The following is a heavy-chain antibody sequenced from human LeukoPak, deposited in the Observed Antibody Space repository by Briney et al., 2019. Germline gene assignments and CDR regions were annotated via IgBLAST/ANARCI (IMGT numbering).Heavy chain of an antibody. D-gene: IGHD3-22*01. CDR1: GGSISSSSYY. Sequence: SETLSLTCTVSGGSISSSSYYWGWIRQPPGKGLEWIGNIYYNGSTYYNPSLKSRVTISVDMSKNQFSLKLSSVTAADTAVYYCARRRYESGTSYPSYFDYWGQGTLVTVSS. CDR3: ARRRYESGTSYPSYFDY. V-gene: IGHV4-39*01. J-gene: IGHJ4*02. CDR2: IYYNGST.